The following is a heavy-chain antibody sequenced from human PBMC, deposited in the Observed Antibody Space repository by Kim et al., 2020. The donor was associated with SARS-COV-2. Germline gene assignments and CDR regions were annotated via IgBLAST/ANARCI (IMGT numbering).Heavy chain of an antibody. CDR2: ISYDGSNK. CDR3: AKDSAYYDFWSGYLKEKDYYYYYGMDL. Sequence: GGSLRLSCAASGFTFSSYGMHWVRQAPGKGLEWVAVISYDGSNKYYADSVKGRFTISRDNSKNTLYLQMNSLRAEDTAVYYCAKDSAYYDFWSGYLKEKDYYYYYGMDLWGQGTTVPVSS. D-gene: IGHD3-3*01. CDR1: GFTFSSYG. J-gene: IGHJ6*02. V-gene: IGHV3-30*18.